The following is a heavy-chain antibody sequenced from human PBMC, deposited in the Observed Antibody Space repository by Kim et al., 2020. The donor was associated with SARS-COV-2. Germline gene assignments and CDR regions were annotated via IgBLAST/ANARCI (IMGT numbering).Heavy chain of an antibody. Sequence: ASVKVSCKPSGYTFTRYNIHWVRQAPGQGLEWMGWISPSNGVTHYAQKFQGRVTMTRDTSISTAYMDLSGLTSDDTAVFYCVRGGGGGYVEFWGQGTLVT. J-gene: IGHJ4*02. CDR2: ISPSNGVT. CDR1: GYTFTRYN. V-gene: IGHV1-2*02. CDR3: VRGGGGGYVEF. D-gene: IGHD3-16*01.